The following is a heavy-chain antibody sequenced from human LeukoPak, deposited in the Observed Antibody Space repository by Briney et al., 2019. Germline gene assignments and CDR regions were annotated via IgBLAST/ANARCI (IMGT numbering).Heavy chain of an antibody. D-gene: IGHD3-9*01. CDR2: INAGNGNT. CDR1: GYTFTSYA. CDR3: ARGYYDILTGYYPFDY. V-gene: IGHV1-3*01. Sequence: GASVKVSCKASGYTFTSYAMHWVRQAPGQRLEWMGWINAGNGNTKYSQEFQGRVTITRDTSASTAYMELSSLRSEDTAVYYCARGYYDILTGYYPFDYWGQGTLVTVSS. J-gene: IGHJ4*02.